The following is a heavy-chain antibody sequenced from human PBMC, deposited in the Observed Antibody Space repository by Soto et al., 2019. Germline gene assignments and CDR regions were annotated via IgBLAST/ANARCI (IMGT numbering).Heavy chain of an antibody. D-gene: IGHD3-22*01. J-gene: IGHJ4*02. Sequence: SETLSLTCAVYGGSFSGYYWSWIRQPPGKGLEWIGEINHSGSTNYNPSLKSRVTISVDTSKNQFSLKLSSVTAADTAVYYCARGRKDDSSGYYYDGGLVLGSGEIDYWGQGTLVTVSS. CDR3: ARGRKDDSSGYYYDGGLVLGSGEIDY. CDR2: INHSGST. CDR1: GGSFSGYY. V-gene: IGHV4-34*01.